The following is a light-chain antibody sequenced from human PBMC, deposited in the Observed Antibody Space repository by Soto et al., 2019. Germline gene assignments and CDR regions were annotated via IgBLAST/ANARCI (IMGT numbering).Light chain of an antibody. Sequence: EIVFTQSPATLSLSPGERATLSCRASQSVSSYLAWYQQKPGQAPRLLIYDASNRATGIPARFSGSGSGTDFTLTIRRLEPEDFAVYYCQQYGSSVWTFGQGTKVDIK. V-gene: IGKV3-11*01. CDR1: QSVSSY. CDR3: QQYGSSVWT. CDR2: DAS. J-gene: IGKJ1*01.